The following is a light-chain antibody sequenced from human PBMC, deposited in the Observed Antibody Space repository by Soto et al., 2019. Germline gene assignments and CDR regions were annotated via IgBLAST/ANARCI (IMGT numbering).Light chain of an antibody. CDR1: SSDVGGYNY. V-gene: IGLV2-14*01. J-gene: IGLJ1*01. CDR3: SSYTSSSTDYV. Sequence: QSVLTQPASVPGSPGQSITISCTGTSSDVGGYNYVSWYQQHPGKAPKLMIYDVSNRPSGVSNRFSGSKSGNTASLTISGLQAEDEADYYCSSYTSSSTDYVFGTGTKVNVL. CDR2: DVS.